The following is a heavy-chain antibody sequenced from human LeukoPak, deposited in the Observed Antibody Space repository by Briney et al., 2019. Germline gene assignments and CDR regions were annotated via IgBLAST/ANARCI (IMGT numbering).Heavy chain of an antibody. CDR2: IYYSGIT. Sequence: SETLSLTCTVSGASISNSDRYWGWIRQPPGKGLEWIGSIYYSGITYHNPSLKSRVTISVDTSNNQFSLKMSSVTAADTAVYYCAREVVGATDDAFDIWGQGTMVSVSS. CDR3: AREVVGATDDAFDI. V-gene: IGHV4-39*07. J-gene: IGHJ3*02. CDR1: GASISNSDRY. D-gene: IGHD1-26*01.